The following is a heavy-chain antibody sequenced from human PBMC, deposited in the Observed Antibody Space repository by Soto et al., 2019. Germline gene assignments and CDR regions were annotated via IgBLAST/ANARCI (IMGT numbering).Heavy chain of an antibody. D-gene: IGHD2-15*01. CDR2: ISASGATT. CDR1: GFTFSSYA. J-gene: IGHJ6*01. Sequence: EVQLLESGGGLVQPGGSLRLSCAASGFTFSSYAMSWVRQAPGKGLVWVSSISASGATTDSADYVRGRITISRDYTKTTLDLTVNNLRADDTAVYYCAKDLSGRLILLLHYCAVDVLGQGTPVTVSS. V-gene: IGHV3-23*01. CDR3: AKDLSGRLILLLHYCAVDV.